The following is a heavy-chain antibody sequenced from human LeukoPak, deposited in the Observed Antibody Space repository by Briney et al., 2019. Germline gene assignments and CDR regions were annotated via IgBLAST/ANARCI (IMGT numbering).Heavy chain of an antibody. V-gene: IGHV4-31*03. CDR1: GGSISSGGYY. J-gene: IGHJ5*02. Sequence: SRTLSLTCTVSGGSISSGGYYWSWIRQHPGKGLEWIGYIYYSGSTYYNPSLKSRVTISVDTSKNQFSLKLSSVTAADTAVYYCARDSFGVDLGKTPHNPWGQGTLVTVSS. CDR3: ARDSFGVDLGKTPHNP. D-gene: IGHD3-3*01. CDR2: IYYSGST.